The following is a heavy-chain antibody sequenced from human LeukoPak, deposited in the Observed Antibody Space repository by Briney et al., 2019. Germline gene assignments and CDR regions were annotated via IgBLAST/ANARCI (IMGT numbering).Heavy chain of an antibody. CDR2: INPNNGNT. J-gene: IGHJ4*02. CDR3: ARAWELRDLDY. D-gene: IGHD1-26*01. Sequence: ASVTVSCKASGYTFSSYGITWVRQAPGQGLEWMGWINPNNGNTNYAQTIQGRVTMTTDTSTSTAYMELRSLRSDDTAMYYCARAWELRDLDYWGQGTLVTVSS. CDR1: GYTFSSYG. V-gene: IGHV1-18*01.